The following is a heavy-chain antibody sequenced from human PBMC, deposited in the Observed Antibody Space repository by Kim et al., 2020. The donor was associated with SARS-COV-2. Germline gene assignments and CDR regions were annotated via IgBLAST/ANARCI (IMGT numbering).Heavy chain of an antibody. CDR2: ISAGGDII. Sequence: GGSLRLSCAASGFSFVNYAMSWVRQAPGKGLEWVSTISAGGDIIHYADSVKGRFTISRDISKNTLYLQVESLKAEDTALFYLATSLWGLDMMFDYWGKG. CDR3: ATSLWGLDMMFDY. D-gene: IGHD3-16*01. CDR1: GFSFVNYA. V-gene: IGHV3-23*01. J-gene: IGHJ4*02.